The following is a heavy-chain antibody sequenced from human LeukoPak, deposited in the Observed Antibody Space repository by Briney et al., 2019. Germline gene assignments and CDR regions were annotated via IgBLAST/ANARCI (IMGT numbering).Heavy chain of an antibody. CDR2: IYYSGST. V-gene: IGHV4-59*01. Sequence: SETLSLTCTVFGGSINSYYWSWIRQPPGKGLEWIGYIYYSGSTNYNPSLKSRVTISVDTSKDQFSLKLSSVTAADTAVYYCARGGLEWEPPGYYWGQGTLVTVSS. CDR3: ARGGLEWEPPGYY. CDR1: GGSINSYY. D-gene: IGHD1-26*01. J-gene: IGHJ4*02.